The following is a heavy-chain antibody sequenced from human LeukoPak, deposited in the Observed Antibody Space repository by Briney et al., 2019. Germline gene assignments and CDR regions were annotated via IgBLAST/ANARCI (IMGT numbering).Heavy chain of an antibody. CDR3: ARGGRRANYGGNSGFDY. CDR2: ISSSSSYI. D-gene: IGHD4-23*01. V-gene: IGHV3-21*01. CDR1: GFTFSSYS. Sequence: GGSLRLSCAASGFTFSSYSMNWVRQAPGKGLEWVSSISSSSSYIYYADSVKGRFTISRDNAKNSLYLQMNSLRDEDTAVYYCARGGRRANYGGNSGFDYWGQGTLVTVSS. J-gene: IGHJ4*02.